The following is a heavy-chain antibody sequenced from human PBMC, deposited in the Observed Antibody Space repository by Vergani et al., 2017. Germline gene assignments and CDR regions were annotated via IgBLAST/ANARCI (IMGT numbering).Heavy chain of an antibody. CDR3: ARQGVPAAMGDAFDI. CDR1: GFTFSSYA. V-gene: IGHV3-23*01. CDR2: ISGSGGST. D-gene: IGHD2-2*01. Sequence: EVQLLESGGGLVQPGGSLRLSCAASGFTFSSYAMSWVRQAPGKGLEWVSAISGSGGSTYYADSVKGRFTISRDNAKNSLYLQMNSLRAEDTAVYYGARQGVPAAMGDAFDIWGQGTMVTVSS. J-gene: IGHJ3*02.